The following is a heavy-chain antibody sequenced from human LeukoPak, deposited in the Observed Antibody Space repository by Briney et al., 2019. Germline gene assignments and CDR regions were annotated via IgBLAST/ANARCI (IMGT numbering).Heavy chain of an antibody. Sequence: GGSLRLSCEASGFAFNRYTITWVRQAPGKGLESVSSITSRSSHIYIADSVKGRFTISRDNAKNSLFLQMSSLRAEDTAIFYCAKGGWLTGRAYDSWGQGTLVTVSS. CDR3: AKGGWLTGRAYDS. D-gene: IGHD3-9*01. J-gene: IGHJ5*02. CDR2: ITSRSSHI. CDR1: GFAFNRYT. V-gene: IGHV3-21*04.